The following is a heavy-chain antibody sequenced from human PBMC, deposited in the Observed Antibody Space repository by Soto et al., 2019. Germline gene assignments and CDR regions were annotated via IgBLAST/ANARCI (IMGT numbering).Heavy chain of an antibody. CDR3: EREGPAPYSHYGMDV. CDR2: ISGYNGNT. Sequence: QVQLVQSRGEVKKPGASVKVSCKTSGYSFTTYGISWVRQAPGQGLEWMGWISGYNGNTNYAPNLQGRVTMTTDTSTSTAYMELRSLRSDDTAVYYCEREGPAPYSHYGMDVWGQGSTVTVSS. V-gene: IGHV1-18*01. CDR1: GYSFTTYG. J-gene: IGHJ6*02.